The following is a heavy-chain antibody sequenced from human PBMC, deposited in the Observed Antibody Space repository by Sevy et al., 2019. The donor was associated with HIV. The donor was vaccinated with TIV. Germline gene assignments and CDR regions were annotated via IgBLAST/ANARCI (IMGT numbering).Heavy chain of an antibody. J-gene: IGHJ6*02. CDR2: ISYDGSYK. CDR1: GFTFSSYA. CDR3: ARDREDYGDYTRRNYYYYYGMDV. Sequence: GGSLRLSCAASGFTFSSYAMHWVRQAPGKGLEWVAVISYDGSYKYYADSVKGRFTISRDNSKNTLYLQMNSLRAEDTAVYYCARDREDYGDYTRRNYYYYYGMDVWGQGTTVTVSS. D-gene: IGHD4-17*01. V-gene: IGHV3-30-3*01.